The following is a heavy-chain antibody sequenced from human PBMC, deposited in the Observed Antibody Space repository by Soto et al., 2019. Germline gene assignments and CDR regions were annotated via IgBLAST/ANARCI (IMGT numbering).Heavy chain of an antibody. CDR2: IYPGDSDT. V-gene: IGHV5-51*01. Sequence: GYYLKLSGTGSGYLFTRYWIGWVLQMPGKGLELMGIIYPGDSDTRYSPSFQGQVTISADKSISTAYLQWSSLKASDTAMYYCARRHEYYDGSGSYYPYYYYGRDGCGQGPTVTVS. J-gene: IGHJ6*02. D-gene: IGHD3-10*01. CDR3: ARRHEYYDGSGSYYPYYYYGRDG. CDR1: GYLFTRYW.